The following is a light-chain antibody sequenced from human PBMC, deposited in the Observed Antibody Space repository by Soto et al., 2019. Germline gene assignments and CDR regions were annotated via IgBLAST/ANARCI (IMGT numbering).Light chain of an antibody. CDR3: QQYDVHPKT. Sequence: DVQMTQSPSTLAASVGDRVTITCRASENIKKLLAWYHQTPGEAPEVLISDASRLETGVPSRFSGSGYGTDFTLTITSLQTDDFGTYHCQQYDVHPKTFGQGTKVDIK. CDR2: DAS. V-gene: IGKV1-5*01. J-gene: IGKJ1*01. CDR1: ENIKKL.